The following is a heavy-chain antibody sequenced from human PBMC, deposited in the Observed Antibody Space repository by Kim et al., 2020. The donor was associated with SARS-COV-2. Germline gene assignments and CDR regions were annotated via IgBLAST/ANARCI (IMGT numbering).Heavy chain of an antibody. D-gene: IGHD6-19*01. V-gene: IGHV4-34*01. Sequence: PSLKSRVTISVDTSKNQFSLKLSSVTAADTAVYYCARGIAVAGTYYFDYWGQGTLVTVSS. CDR3: ARGIAVAGTYYFDY. J-gene: IGHJ4*02.